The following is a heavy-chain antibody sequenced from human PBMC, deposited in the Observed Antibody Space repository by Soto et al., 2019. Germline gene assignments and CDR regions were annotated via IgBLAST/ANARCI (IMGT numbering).Heavy chain of an antibody. Sequence: SEKSSGEGCGWSLSSYWIGWLRQIHGKGLEWMGIIYPGDSDTRYSPSFQGQVTISADKSISTAYLQWSSLKASDTAMYYCARLGYCSSTSCHNWFDPWGQGTLVTVSS. CDR2: IYPGDSDT. D-gene: IGHD2-2*01. V-gene: IGHV5-51*01. CDR1: GWSLSSYW. CDR3: ARLGYCSSTSCHNWFDP. J-gene: IGHJ5*02.